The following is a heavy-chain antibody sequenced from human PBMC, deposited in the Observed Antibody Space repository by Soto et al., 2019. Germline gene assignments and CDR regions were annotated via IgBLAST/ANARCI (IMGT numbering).Heavy chain of an antibody. D-gene: IGHD6-13*01. J-gene: IGHJ6*02. CDR3: ARGGAAAGTRRYYYYGMDF. V-gene: IGHV4-34*01. CDR1: GGSFSGYY. CDR2: INHSGST. Sequence: QVQLQQWGAGLLKPSETLSLTCAVYGGSFSGYYWSWIRQPPGKGLEWIGEINHSGSTNYNPSLKSRVTISVDTSKNQFSLKLSSVTAADTAVYYCARGGAAAGTRRYYYYGMDFWGQGTTVTVSS.